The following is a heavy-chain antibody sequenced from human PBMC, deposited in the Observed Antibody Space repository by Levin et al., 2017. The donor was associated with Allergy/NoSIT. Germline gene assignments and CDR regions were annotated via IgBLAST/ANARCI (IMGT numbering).Heavy chain of an antibody. Sequence: SETLSLTCTVSGGSISSYYWSWIRQPPGKGLEWIGYIYYSGSTNYNPSLKSRVTISVDTSKNQFSLKLSAVTAADTAVYYCAMGEYYFDYWGQGTLVTVSS. CDR3: AMGEYYFDY. D-gene: IGHD3-16*01. CDR2: IYYSGST. J-gene: IGHJ4*02. V-gene: IGHV4-59*01. CDR1: GGSISSYY.